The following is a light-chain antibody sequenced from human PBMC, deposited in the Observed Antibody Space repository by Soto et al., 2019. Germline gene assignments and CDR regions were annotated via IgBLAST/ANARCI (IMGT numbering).Light chain of an antibody. CDR1: QSVSSN. V-gene: IGKV3-15*01. CDR3: QQYNNWPWT. CDR2: GAS. J-gene: IGKJ1*01. Sequence: EIVMTQSPATLSVSPGERATLSCRASQSVSSNLAWYQQKPGQAPRLLIYGASTRATGIQARFSGSGSGTEFTLTISSLQSEDFAVYYCQQYNNWPWTFGQGTKVDI.